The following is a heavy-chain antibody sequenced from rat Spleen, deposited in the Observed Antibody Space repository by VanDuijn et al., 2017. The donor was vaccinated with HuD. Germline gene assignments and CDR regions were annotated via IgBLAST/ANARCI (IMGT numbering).Heavy chain of an antibody. CDR2: ISYEGSGT. V-gene: IGHV5-22*01. Sequence: EVQLVESGGDLVQPGRSLKLSCAASGFTFSDYYMAWVRQAPKKGLEWVASISYEGSGTYYGDYVKGRFTTSRDNAKSTLYLQMNSLRSEDTANYYCASMTEGRIAYWGQGTLVTVSS. J-gene: IGHJ3*01. CDR3: ASMTEGRIAY. CDR1: GFTFSDYY. D-gene: IGHD1-11*01.